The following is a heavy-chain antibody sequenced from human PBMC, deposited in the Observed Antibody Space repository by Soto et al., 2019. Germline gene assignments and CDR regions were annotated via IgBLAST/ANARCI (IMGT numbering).Heavy chain of an antibody. J-gene: IGHJ6*03. CDR2: ISAYNGNT. V-gene: IGHV1-18*01. Sequence: ASVKVSCKASGYTFTSYGISWVRQAPGQGLEWMGWISAYNGNTNYAQKLQGRVTMTTDTSTSTAYMELRSLRSDDTAVYYCARDKGGVATITWRYYYYYMDVWGKGTTVTVSS. CDR3: ARDKGGVATITWRYYYYYMDV. D-gene: IGHD5-12*01. CDR1: GYTFTSYG.